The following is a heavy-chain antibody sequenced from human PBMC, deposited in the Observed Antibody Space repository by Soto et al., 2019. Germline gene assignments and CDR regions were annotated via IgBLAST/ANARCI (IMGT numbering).Heavy chain of an antibody. J-gene: IGHJ6*03. CDR3: AKLYSSSWYYYYMDV. CDR1: GFTFSSYA. CDR2: ISGSGGST. D-gene: IGHD6-13*01. Sequence: EVQLLESGGGLVQPEGSLRLSCAASGFTFSSYAMSWVRQAPGKGLEWVSAISGSGGSTYYADSVKGRFTISRDNSKNTLYLQMNSLRAEDTAVYYCAKLYSSSWYYYYMDVWGKGTTVTVSS. V-gene: IGHV3-23*01.